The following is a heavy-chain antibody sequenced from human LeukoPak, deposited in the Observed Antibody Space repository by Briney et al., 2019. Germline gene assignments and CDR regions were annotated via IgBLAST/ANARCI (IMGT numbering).Heavy chain of an antibody. CDR1: GFTFSSYE. V-gene: IGHV3-48*03. Sequence: GGSLRLSCAASGFTFSSYEMNWVRQAPGKGLEWVSYISSSGSTIYYADSVKGRFTISRDSAKNSLYLQMNSLRAEDTAVYYCARGYSSGWFPFDYWGQGTLVTVSS. CDR2: ISSSGSTI. CDR3: ARGYSSGWFPFDY. J-gene: IGHJ4*02. D-gene: IGHD6-19*01.